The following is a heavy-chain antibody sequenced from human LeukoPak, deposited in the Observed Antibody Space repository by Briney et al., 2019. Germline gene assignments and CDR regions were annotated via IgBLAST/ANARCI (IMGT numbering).Heavy chain of an antibody. V-gene: IGHV3-23*01. Sequence: GGSLRLSCAASGFTFTSYAMSWVRQAPGKGLEWVSAISGSGGSTYYADSVKGRFTISRDNSKNTLYLQMNGLRAEDTAVYYCAKGIQLWFQDYWGQGTLVTVSS. CDR2: ISGSGGST. J-gene: IGHJ4*02. CDR1: GFTFTSYA. CDR3: AKGIQLWFQDY. D-gene: IGHD5-18*01.